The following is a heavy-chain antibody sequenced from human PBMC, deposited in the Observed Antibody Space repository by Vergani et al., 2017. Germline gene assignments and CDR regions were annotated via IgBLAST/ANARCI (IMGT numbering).Heavy chain of an antibody. CDR2: IYHSGST. CDR1: GYSISSGYY. Sequence: QVQLQESGPGLVKPSETLSLTCTVPGYSISSGYYWGWIRQPPGKGLEWIGSIYHSGSTYYNPSLKSRVTISVDTSKNQFSLKLSSVTAADTAVYYCARGGERQQLVIHWGQGTLVTVSS. J-gene: IGHJ4*02. V-gene: IGHV4-38-2*02. D-gene: IGHD6-13*01. CDR3: ARGGERQQLVIH.